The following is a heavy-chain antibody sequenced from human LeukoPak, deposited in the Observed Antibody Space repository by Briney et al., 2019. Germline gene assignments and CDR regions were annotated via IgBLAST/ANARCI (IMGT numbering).Heavy chain of an antibody. CDR1: GFNFRIYA. V-gene: IGHV3-23*01. CDR3: AKPDLSSGPFQDAFDI. Sequence: GGSLRLSCAASGFNFRIYAMSWVRQAPGMRLEWVSTITSSGGSTFYADSVKGHFTISGDNSKNTLYLQMNSLRAEDTAVYYCAKPDLSSGPFQDAFDIWGQGTMVTVSS. D-gene: IGHD3-22*01. CDR2: ITSSGGST. J-gene: IGHJ3*02.